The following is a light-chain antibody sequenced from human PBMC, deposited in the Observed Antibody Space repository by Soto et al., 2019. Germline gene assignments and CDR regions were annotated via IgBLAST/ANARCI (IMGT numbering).Light chain of an antibody. J-gene: IGLJ1*01. CDR2: QVT. CDR1: SSDLAIYNY. V-gene: IGLV2-14*01. Sequence: QSVLTQPASVSGSPGQSITISCTGTSSDLAIYNYVSWYQQQPGKAHKLTIYQVTNRPSGVSNRFSGSRSGNTASLTIPGLQAEDEADYYYSSYTDSSNNVFAAGSKGTV. CDR3: SSYTDSSNNV.